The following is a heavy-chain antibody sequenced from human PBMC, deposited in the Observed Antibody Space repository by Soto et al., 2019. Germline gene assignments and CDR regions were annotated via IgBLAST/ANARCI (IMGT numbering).Heavy chain of an antibody. J-gene: IGHJ5*02. V-gene: IGHV1-69*13. CDR1: GGTFSSYA. CDR2: IIPIFGTA. D-gene: IGHD6-19*01. CDR3: ARTYPGMAVADNNWFDP. Sequence: SVKVSCKASGGTFSSYAISWVRQAPGQGLEWMGGIIPIFGTANYAQKFQGRVTITADESTSTAYMELSSLRSEDTAVYYCARTYPGMAVADNNWFDPWGQGTLVTVSS.